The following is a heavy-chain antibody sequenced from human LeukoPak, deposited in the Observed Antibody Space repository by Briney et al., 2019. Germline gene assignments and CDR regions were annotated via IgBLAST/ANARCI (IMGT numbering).Heavy chain of an antibody. CDR1: GGTFSSYA. CDR2: IIPIFGTA. D-gene: IGHD6-19*01. Sequence: GASVKVSCKASGGTFSSYAISWVRQAPGQGLEWMGGIIPIFGTANYAQKFQGRVTITADESTSTAYMELSSLRSEDTAVYYCASLVAVAGTRSAFDIWGQGTMVTVSS. J-gene: IGHJ3*02. V-gene: IGHV1-69*13. CDR3: ASLVAVAGTRSAFDI.